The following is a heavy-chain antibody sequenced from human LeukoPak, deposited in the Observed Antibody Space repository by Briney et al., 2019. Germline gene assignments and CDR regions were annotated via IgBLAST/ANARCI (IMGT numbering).Heavy chain of an antibody. CDR1: GGSISSYY. D-gene: IGHD5-24*01. CDR3: ARYPGMATNHENFDY. CDR2: IYYSGST. Sequence: SETLSLTCTVSGGSISSYYWSWIRQPPGKGLEWIGYIYYSGSTNYNPSLKSRVTISVDTSKNQFSLKLSSVTAADTAVYYYARYPGMATNHENFDYWGQGTLVTVSS. V-gene: IGHV4-59*01. J-gene: IGHJ4*02.